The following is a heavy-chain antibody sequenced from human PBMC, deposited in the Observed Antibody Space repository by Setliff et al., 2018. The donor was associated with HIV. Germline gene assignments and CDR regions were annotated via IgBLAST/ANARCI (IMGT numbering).Heavy chain of an antibody. D-gene: IGHD4-17*01. CDR1: GFTFSSKG. V-gene: IGHV3-33*06. CDR2: IWYDGSNK. Sequence: GGSLRLSCAASGFTFSSKGMHWVRQAPGKGLEWVAIIWYDGSNKYYADSVKGRFTISRDNSKKMLFLQMNSLRAGDTAVYYCAKDPAVNAYGDYPLGGMDVWGKGTTVTVSS. J-gene: IGHJ6*04. CDR3: AKDPAVNAYGDYPLGGMDV.